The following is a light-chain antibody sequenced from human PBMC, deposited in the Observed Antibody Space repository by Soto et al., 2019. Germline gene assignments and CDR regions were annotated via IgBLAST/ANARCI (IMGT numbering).Light chain of an antibody. J-gene: IGKJ1*01. CDR1: QSVGGTY. CDR2: DAS. V-gene: IGKV3-20*01. CDR3: QDSGNSRT. Sequence: EVVLTQSPGTLSLSPGERATLSCRASQSVGGTYIAWYQQRPGQAPRLLIYDASNRATGIPDKFSGSGSGTDFTLTISRLEPDDFAVYYCQDSGNSRTFGQGTQVDIK.